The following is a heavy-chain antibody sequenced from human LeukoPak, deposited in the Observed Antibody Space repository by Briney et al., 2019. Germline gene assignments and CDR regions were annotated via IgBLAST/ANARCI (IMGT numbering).Heavy chain of an antibody. CDR1: GYTFTSYA. CDR2: INTNTGNP. D-gene: IGHD3-22*01. J-gene: IGHJ4*02. V-gene: IGHV7-4-1*02. Sequence: GASVKVSCKASGYTFTSYAMNWVRQAPGQGLEWRGWINTNTGNPTYAQGFTGRFVFSLDTSVSTSYLQISSLKAEDTAVYYCAGSTYYYDSSGYYVDYWGQGTLVTVSS. CDR3: AGSTYYYDSSGYYVDY.